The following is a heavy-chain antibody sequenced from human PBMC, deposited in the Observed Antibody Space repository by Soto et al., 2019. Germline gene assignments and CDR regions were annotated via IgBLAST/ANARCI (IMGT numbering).Heavy chain of an antibody. CDR3: ARGLTGGSGSYYNRYYYYYYGMDV. CDR2: INHSGST. Sequence: SETLSLTCAVYGGSFSGYYWSWIRRPPGKGLEWIGEINHSGSTNYNPSLKSRVTISVDTSKNQFSLKLSSVTAADTAVYYCARGLTGGSGSYYNRYYYYYYGMDVWGQGTTVTVSS. V-gene: IGHV4-34*01. D-gene: IGHD3-10*01. CDR1: GGSFSGYY. J-gene: IGHJ6*02.